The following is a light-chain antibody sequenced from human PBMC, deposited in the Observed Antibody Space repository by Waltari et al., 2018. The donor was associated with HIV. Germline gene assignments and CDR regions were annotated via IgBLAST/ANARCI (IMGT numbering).Light chain of an antibody. J-gene: IGLJ2*01. CDR3: SSFSVTSTLVV. Sequence: QSALTQPASVSGSPGQSITISCTGTSSDIGGYNYVSWYQPHPGKAPKLMIFDSSNRPSGISNLSPGSKSGNTASLTISGLEADDEAHYFCSSFSVTSTLVVFGGGTKLPVL. CDR1: SSDIGGYNY. CDR2: DSS. V-gene: IGLV2-14*03.